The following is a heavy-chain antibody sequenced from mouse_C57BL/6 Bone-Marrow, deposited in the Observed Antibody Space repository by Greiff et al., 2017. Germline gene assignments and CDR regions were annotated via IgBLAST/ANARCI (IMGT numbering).Heavy chain of an antibody. CDR2: IDPETGGT. D-gene: IGHD4-1*01. J-gene: IGHJ3*01. V-gene: IGHV1-15*01. CDR3: TRGDWAWFAY. CDR1: GYTFTDYE. Sequence: VQLQQSGAELVRPGASVTLSCKASGYTFTDYEMHWVKQTPVHGLGWIGAIDPETGGTAYNQKFKGKAILTADKSSSTAYMELRSLTSEDSAVYYCTRGDWAWFAYWGQGTLVTVSA.